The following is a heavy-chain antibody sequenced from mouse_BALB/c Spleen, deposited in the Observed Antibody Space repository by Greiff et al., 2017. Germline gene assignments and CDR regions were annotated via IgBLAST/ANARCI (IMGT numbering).Heavy chain of an antibody. CDR1: GYAFSSYW. Sequence: QVQLQQSGAELVRPGSSVKISCKASGYAFSSYWMNWVKQRPGQGLEWIGQIYPGDGDTNYNGKFKGKATLTADKSSSTAYMQLSSLTSEDSAVYFCARAGRYAMDYWGQGTSVTVSS. CDR2: IYPGDGDT. J-gene: IGHJ4*01. CDR3: ARAGRYAMDY. V-gene: IGHV1-80*01.